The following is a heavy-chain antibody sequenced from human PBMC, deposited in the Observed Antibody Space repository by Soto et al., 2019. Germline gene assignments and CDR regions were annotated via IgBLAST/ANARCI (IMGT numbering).Heavy chain of an antibody. J-gene: IGHJ2*01. CDR1: GFTFSRYD. CDR3: ARDATYGSGRGPDWYFDL. CDR2: IGTTGDT. Sequence: EVQLVESGGGLVQPGGSLRLSCAASGFTFSRYDRHWVRQATGKGLEWVSAIGTTGDTYYPGSVKGRFTISREDAKNALYLQMNSLGAGDTAVYYCARDATYGSGRGPDWYFDLWGRGTLVTVSS. D-gene: IGHD3-10*01. V-gene: IGHV3-13*04.